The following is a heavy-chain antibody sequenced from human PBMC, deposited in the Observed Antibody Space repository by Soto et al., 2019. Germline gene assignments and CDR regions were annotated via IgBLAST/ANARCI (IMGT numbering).Heavy chain of an antibody. Sequence: SETLSLTCTVSGGSINTDNNYWSWIRQPPGKGLEWIGYVYYSGSTNYNPSLKSRLTMSVDTSKNQFSLKLSSVTAADTAVYYCARENGSGSYSGPYFDYWGQGTLVTVSS. D-gene: IGHD3-10*01. CDR3: ARENGSGSYSGPYFDY. CDR2: VYYSGST. J-gene: IGHJ4*02. CDR1: GGSINTDNNY. V-gene: IGHV4-61*01.